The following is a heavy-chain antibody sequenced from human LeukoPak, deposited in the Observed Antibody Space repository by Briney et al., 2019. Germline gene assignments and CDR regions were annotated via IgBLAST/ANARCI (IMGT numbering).Heavy chain of an antibody. CDR1: GGSISSYY. CDR3: ARQLYVSGSYYAPMDV. V-gene: IGHV4-4*07. D-gene: IGHD3-10*01. J-gene: IGHJ6*03. CDR2: IYISGST. Sequence: SETLSLTCTVSGGSISSYYWSWIRQPAGKGLEWIGRIYISGSTNYNPSLKSRVTMSVDTSKNQFSLKMSSVTAADTAVYFCARQLYVSGSYYAPMDVWGKGTTVTISS.